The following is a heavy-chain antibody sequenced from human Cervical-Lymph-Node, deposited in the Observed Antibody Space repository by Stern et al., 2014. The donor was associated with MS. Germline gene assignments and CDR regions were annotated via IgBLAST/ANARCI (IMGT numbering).Heavy chain of an antibody. CDR3: AREPYNYDGDGYLDH. CDR2: ILHDGSNE. CDR1: VFNFISYS. Sequence: VQLVESGGGVVQPGRSLRLSCAASVFNFISYSMYWVRQAPGKGLEWVAVILHDGSNEYYADSVKGRFTISRDNSKNTVSLQMNSLRVEDTAVYYCAREPYNYDGDGYLDHWGQGTLVTVSS. D-gene: IGHD3-22*01. V-gene: IGHV3-30-3*01. J-gene: IGHJ4*02.